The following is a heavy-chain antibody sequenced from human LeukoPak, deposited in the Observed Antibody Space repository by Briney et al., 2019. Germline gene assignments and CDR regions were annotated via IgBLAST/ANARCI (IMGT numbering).Heavy chain of an antibody. J-gene: IGHJ6*04. CDR2: INHSGST. Sequence: SETLSLTCAVYGGSFSDYYWSWIRQPPGKGLEWIGEINHSGSTNYNPSLKSRVTISVDTSKNQFSLKLSSVTAADTAVYYCARLKIPSYYYGMDVWGKGTTVTVSS. CDR3: ARLKIPSYYYGMDV. V-gene: IGHV4-34*01. CDR1: GGSFSDYY. D-gene: IGHD2-21*01.